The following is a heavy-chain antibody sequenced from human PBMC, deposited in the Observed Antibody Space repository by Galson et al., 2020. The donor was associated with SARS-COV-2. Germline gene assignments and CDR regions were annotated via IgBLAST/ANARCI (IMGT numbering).Heavy chain of an antibody. J-gene: IGHJ3*02. Sequence: GESLKISCAASGFTFSSYGMHWVRQAPGKGLEWVAVIWYDGSNKYYADSVKGRFTISRDNSKNTLYLQMNSLRAEDMAVYYCARDGEVGAFDIWGQGTMVTVSS. CDR2: IWYDGSNK. CDR3: ARDGEVGAFDI. V-gene: IGHV3-33*01. CDR1: GFTFSSYG. D-gene: IGHD2-2*01.